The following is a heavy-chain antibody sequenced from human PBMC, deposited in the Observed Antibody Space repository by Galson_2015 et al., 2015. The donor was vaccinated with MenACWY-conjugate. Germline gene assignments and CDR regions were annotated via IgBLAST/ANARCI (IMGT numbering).Heavy chain of an antibody. D-gene: IGHD2-21*01. J-gene: IGHJ6*03. CDR1: AFTFNNAY. Sequence: SLRLSCAGSAFTFNNAYMSWVRQAPGKGLEWVGRIKSQTDGGKIDYAAPVKGRFTISRDDSKNTLYLQMNSLKIEDTAVYYCTTHKPDSWGGLLFHFYMDVWGKGTTVTVSS. CDR2: IKSQTDGGKI. V-gene: IGHV3-15*01. CDR3: TTHKPDSWGGLLFHFYMDV.